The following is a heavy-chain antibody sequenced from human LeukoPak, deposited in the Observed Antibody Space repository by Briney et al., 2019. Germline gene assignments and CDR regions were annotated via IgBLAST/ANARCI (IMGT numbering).Heavy chain of an antibody. CDR2: IYYSGST. J-gene: IGHJ4*02. Sequence: SETLSLTCTVSGGSISDYYWSWIRQPPGKGLEWIGYIYYSGSTKYNPSLKSRVTISVDTSKNQFSLKLSSVTAADTAVYYCARHAYSNSVPDYWGQGTLATVSS. V-gene: IGHV4-59*08. CDR1: GGSISDYY. D-gene: IGHD4-11*01. CDR3: ARHAYSNSVPDY.